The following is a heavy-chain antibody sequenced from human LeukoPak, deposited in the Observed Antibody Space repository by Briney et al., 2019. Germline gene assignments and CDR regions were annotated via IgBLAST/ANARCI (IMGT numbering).Heavy chain of an antibody. D-gene: IGHD3-10*01. CDR1: GFTFDDYA. V-gene: IGHV3-9*01. CDR2: ISWNSGSM. J-gene: IGHJ4*02. Sequence: GGSLRLSCAASGFTFDDYAMHWVRQAPGKGLEWVSGISWNSGSMGYADSVKGRFTISRDNAKNSLYLQMNSLRAEDTALYYCAKDGSGEEGFDYWGQGTLVTVSS. CDR3: AKDGSGEEGFDY.